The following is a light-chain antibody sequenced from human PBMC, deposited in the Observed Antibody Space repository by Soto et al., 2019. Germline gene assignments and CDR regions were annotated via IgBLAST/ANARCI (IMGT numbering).Light chain of an antibody. CDR3: QQYNSWPPIT. CDR1: QSVSSN. V-gene: IGKV3-15*01. Sequence: IVLTQSPATLSVSPWGRATLSCRASQSVSSNLAWYQQKPGQAPRLLIYGAYTRAAGGPARFSGSGSGTEFTLTITSLQSEDIALYYCQQYNSWPPITFGQGTRLEIK. CDR2: GAY. J-gene: IGKJ5*01.